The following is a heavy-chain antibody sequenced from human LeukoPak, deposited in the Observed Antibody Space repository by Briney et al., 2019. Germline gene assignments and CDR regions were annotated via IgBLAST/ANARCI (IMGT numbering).Heavy chain of an antibody. Sequence: GGSLRLSCAASGFTFSSYAMNWVRQAPGKGLEWVSTISGSGDNTYYADSVKGRFTISRDNSKNTLYLQMNSLRAEDTALYYCAKNYGDYWGQGTLVTVSS. V-gene: IGHV3-23*01. CDR2: ISGSGDNT. CDR1: GFTFSSYA. CDR3: AKNYGDY. J-gene: IGHJ4*02.